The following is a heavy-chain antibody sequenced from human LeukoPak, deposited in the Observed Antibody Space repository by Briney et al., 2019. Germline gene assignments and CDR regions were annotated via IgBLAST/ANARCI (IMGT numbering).Heavy chain of an antibody. CDR1: GGSFSGYY. CDR2: INHSGST. D-gene: IGHD3-22*01. Sequence: PSETLSLTCAVYGGSFSGYYWSWIRQPPGKGLEWIGEINHSGSTNYNPSLKSRVTISVDTSKNQFSLKLSSVTAADTAVYYCARGYRYYYDSSGYFFDYWGQGTLVTVSS. V-gene: IGHV4-34*01. J-gene: IGHJ4*02. CDR3: ARGYRYYYDSSGYFFDY.